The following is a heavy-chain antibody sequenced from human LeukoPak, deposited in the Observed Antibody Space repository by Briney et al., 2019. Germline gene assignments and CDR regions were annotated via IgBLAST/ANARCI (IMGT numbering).Heavy chain of an antibody. V-gene: IGHV3-49*04. CDR1: GFTFGDYA. CDR2: IRSKAYGGTT. CDR3: SLKYDCVWGSYRQGAFDI. Sequence: GGSLRLSCTASGFTFGDYAMSWVRQAPGKGLEWVGFIRSKAYGGTTEYAASVKGRFTISRDDSKSIAYLQMNSLKTEDTAVYYCSLKYDCVWGSYRQGAFDIWGQGTMVTVSS. D-gene: IGHD3-16*02. J-gene: IGHJ3*02.